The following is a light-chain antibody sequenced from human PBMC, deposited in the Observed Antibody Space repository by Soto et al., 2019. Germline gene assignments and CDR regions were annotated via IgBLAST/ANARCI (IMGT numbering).Light chain of an antibody. Sequence: DIVLAQSPGTLSLSPGEGATLSCRASQGVSSNYLAWYQQKPVQTPKVLTYVESTGATGIPDRFSGSGSGTDFPLTTSRLEAEDFAVYYCQQYGSSPTTFGQGTKVDIK. CDR3: QQYGSSPTT. CDR2: VES. V-gene: IGKV3-20*01. J-gene: IGKJ1*01. CDR1: QGVSSNY.